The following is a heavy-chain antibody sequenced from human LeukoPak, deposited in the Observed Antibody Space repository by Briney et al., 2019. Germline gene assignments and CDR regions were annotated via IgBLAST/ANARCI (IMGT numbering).Heavy chain of an antibody. D-gene: IGHD6-19*01. V-gene: IGHV3-23*01. CDR1: GFTFDDYG. J-gene: IGHJ4*02. CDR3: ANMGSSGWYFIDY. CDR2: ISGSGGST. Sequence: GGSLRLSCAASGFTFDDYGMSWVRQAPGKGLEWVSAISGSGGSTYYADSVKGRFTISRDNSKNTLYLQMNSLRAEDTAVYYCANMGSSGWYFIDYWGQGTLVTVSS.